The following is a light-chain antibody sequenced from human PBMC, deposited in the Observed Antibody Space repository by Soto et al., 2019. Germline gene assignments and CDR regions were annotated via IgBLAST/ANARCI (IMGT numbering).Light chain of an antibody. J-gene: IGKJ1*01. V-gene: IGKV1-39*01. CDR3: QQCYSNPWT. Sequence: EIQMTQSPSALSASVGDRVTITCRASESVNTYLHWYQQKAGQAPKLLIYAASNLQSGVPSRFSGRGSGTDFTLTVESLQPEDFAAYYCQQCYSNPWTFGQGTKVDIK. CDR1: ESVNTY. CDR2: AAS.